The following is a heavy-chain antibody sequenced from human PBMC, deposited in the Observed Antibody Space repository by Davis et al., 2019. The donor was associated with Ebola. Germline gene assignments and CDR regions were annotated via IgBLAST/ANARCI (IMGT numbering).Heavy chain of an antibody. CDR1: GGSFSGYY. D-gene: IGHD3-3*01. CDR3: ARAALFGVVIGRVYYFDY. J-gene: IGHJ4*02. V-gene: IGHV4-34*01. Sequence: PSETLSLTCAVYGGSFSGYYWSWNRQPPGKGLEWIGEINHSGSTNYNPSLKSRVTISVDTSKNQFSLKLSSVTAADTAVYYCARAALFGVVIGRVYYFDYWGQGTLVTVSS. CDR2: INHSGST.